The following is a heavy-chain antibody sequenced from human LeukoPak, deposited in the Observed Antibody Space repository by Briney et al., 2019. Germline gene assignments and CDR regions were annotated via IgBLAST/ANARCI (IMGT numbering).Heavy chain of an antibody. CDR3: ARLRSPGDFDY. V-gene: IGHV4-39*07. Sequence: SETLSLTCAVSGASISGSNYYWGWIRQPPGKGLEWIGRIYTSGSTNYNPSLKSRVTMSVDTSKNQFSLKLSSVTAADTAVYYCARLRSPGDFDYWGQGTLVTVSS. J-gene: IGHJ4*02. D-gene: IGHD1-26*01. CDR2: IYTSGST. CDR1: GASISGSNYY.